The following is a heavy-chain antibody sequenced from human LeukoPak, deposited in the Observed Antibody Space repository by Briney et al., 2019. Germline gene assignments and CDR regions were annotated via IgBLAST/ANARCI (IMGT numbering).Heavy chain of an antibody. CDR2: IYYSGST. CDR3: ARHSVQNYYDSSGYIPFDY. CDR1: GASIRSSRYY. Sequence: SETLSPTCTVSGASIRSSRYYWGWIRQPPGKSLEGLAIIYYSGSTYYNPSAKSRVTISVDTSKNQFSLKLSSVTAADTAVYYCARHSVQNYYDSSGYIPFDYWGQGTLVTVSS. V-gene: IGHV4-39*01. J-gene: IGHJ4*02. D-gene: IGHD3-22*01.